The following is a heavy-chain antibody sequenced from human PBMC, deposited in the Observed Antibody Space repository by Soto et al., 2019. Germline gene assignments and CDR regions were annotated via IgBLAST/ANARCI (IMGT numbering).Heavy chain of an antibody. CDR2: IKPNSGGT. CDR1: GYSFSGYY. J-gene: IGHJ5*02. CDR3: ARTRGVIPRVTYNWFDP. D-gene: IGHD3-10*01. V-gene: IGHV1-2*02. Sequence: ASVKVSCKASGYSFSGYYMNWVRQAPGQGLEWMGWIKPNSGGTDYAQKFQGRVTMTRDASISTAYMELRGLRYDDTAVYYCARTRGVIPRVTYNWFDPWGQGTLVTVSS.